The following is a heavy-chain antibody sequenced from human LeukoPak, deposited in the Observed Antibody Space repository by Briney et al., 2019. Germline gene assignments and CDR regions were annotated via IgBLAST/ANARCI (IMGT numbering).Heavy chain of an antibody. Sequence: GGSLRLSCAASGFTFSSYWMSWVRQAPGKGLEWVANIKQDGSEKYYVDSVKGRFTISRDNAKNSLYLQMNSLRAEDTAVYYCARDPSNSLQLWFGGEVDYWGQGTLVTVSS. J-gene: IGHJ4*02. V-gene: IGHV3-7*01. CDR3: ARDPSNSLQLWFGGEVDY. CDR1: GFTFSSYW. CDR2: IKQDGSEK. D-gene: IGHD3-10*01.